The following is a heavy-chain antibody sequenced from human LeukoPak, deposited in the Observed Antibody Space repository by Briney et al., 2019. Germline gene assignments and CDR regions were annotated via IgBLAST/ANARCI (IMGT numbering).Heavy chain of an antibody. Sequence: GESLKISCKGSGYSFTSYWISWVRQMSGKGLEWVGRIDPSDSYTNYSPSFQGHVTISADKSISTAYLQWSSLKASDTAVYYCARSGYCSGGSCYPIDYWGQGTLVTVSS. V-gene: IGHV5-10-1*01. J-gene: IGHJ4*02. CDR2: IDPSDSYT. CDR3: ARSGYCSGGSCYPIDY. D-gene: IGHD2-15*01. CDR1: GYSFTSYW.